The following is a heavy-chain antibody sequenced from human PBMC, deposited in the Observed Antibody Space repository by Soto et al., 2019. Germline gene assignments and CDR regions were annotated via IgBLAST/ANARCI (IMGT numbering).Heavy chain of an antibody. D-gene: IGHD6-19*01. CDR1: GFTFSSYS. Sequence: EVQLVESGGGLVKPGGSLRLSCAASGFTFSSYSMNWVRQAPGKGLEWVSSISSSSSYIYYADSVKGRFTISRDNAKNSLYLLMNSLRAEDTAVYYCARRSSGWYLFDYWGQGTLVTVSS. CDR2: ISSSSSYI. CDR3: ARRSSGWYLFDY. V-gene: IGHV3-21*01. J-gene: IGHJ4*02.